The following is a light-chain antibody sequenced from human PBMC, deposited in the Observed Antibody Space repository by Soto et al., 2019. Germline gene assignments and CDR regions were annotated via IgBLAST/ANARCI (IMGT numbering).Light chain of an antibody. V-gene: IGLV2-11*01. CDR3: CSFAGNFILI. J-gene: IGLJ2*01. CDR1: SSDVGGYNF. Sequence: QSALTQPRSASGSPGQSVTISCSGTSSDVGGYNFVSWYQQHPGKAPKVTIYDVNKRPSGVPDRFSGSKSGNTASLTITGLQAEDEADYYCCSFAGNFILIFGGGTKVTVL. CDR2: DVN.